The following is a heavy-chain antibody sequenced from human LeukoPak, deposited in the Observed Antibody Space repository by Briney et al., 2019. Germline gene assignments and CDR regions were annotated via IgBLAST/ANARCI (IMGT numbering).Heavy chain of an antibody. CDR1: GFTFSIYT. Sequence: GGSLRLSCAASGFTFSIYTMNWVRQAPGKGLEWVSSISSGSTTIYYADSVKGRFTISRDNAKNSLYLQMNSLRAEDTAVYYCATEGPPIVIVPATPYFFDYWGQGTLVTVSS. J-gene: IGHJ4*02. D-gene: IGHD2-2*01. CDR2: ISSGSTTI. CDR3: ATEGPPIVIVPATPYFFDY. V-gene: IGHV3-48*01.